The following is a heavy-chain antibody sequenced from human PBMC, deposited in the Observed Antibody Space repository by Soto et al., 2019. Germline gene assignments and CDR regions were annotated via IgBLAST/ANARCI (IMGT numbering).Heavy chain of an antibody. V-gene: IGHV3-23*01. Sequence: EVQLLESGGVLVQPGGSLRLSCAASGFTFSSYAMSWVRQATGKGLEWVSAISGSGGSTYYADSVKGRFTISRDNSKKALYLQMNSLRAEDTGVYYCAKCLQAYYDILTGCTNWFDPWGQGTLVTVSS. J-gene: IGHJ5*02. CDR3: AKCLQAYYDILTGCTNWFDP. D-gene: IGHD3-9*01. CDR2: ISGSGGST. CDR1: GFTFSSYA.